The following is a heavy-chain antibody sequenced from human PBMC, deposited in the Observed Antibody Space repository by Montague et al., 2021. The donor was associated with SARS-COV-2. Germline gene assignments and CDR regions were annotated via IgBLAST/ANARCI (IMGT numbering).Heavy chain of an antibody. CDR3: ARLKRYFDSSGSPSAFDF. D-gene: IGHD3-22*01. V-gene: IGHV4-39*02. Sequence: SETLSPTCTVSGGSITNNIDYWAWIRQPPGKGLEWIGCIYYTGNTYYNPSLKSRVTISVVTSKNHFTLKLSSVTAAETAVYYCARLKRYFDSSGSPSAFDFWGQGTKVTVSS. CDR1: GGSITNNIDY. J-gene: IGHJ3*01. CDR2: IYYTGNT.